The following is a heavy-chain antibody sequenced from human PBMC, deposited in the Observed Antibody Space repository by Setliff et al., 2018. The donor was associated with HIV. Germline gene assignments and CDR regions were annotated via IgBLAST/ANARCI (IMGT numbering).Heavy chain of an antibody. CDR1: GFTFSSYE. D-gene: IGHD3-22*01. CDR3: ARGHYFKDV. J-gene: IGHJ6*02. CDR2: ISSSSSTI. Sequence: GSLRLSCAVSGFTFSSYEMNWVRQAPGKGLEWISYISSSSSTIYYADSVKGRFTIPRDNAKISLYLQMNSLRAEDTAVYHCARGHYFKDVWGQGTTVTVSS. V-gene: IGHV3-48*03.